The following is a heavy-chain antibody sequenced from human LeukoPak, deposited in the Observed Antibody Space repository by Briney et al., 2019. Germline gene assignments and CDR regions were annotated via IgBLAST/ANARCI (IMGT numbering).Heavy chain of an antibody. CDR2: FDPEDGET. Sequence: GASVKVSCKVSGYTLTELSMHWVRQAPGKGLEWMGGFDPEDGETIYAQKFQGRVTMTRDTSTSTVYMELSSLRSEDTAVYYCVVGASGGFDYWGQGTLVTVSS. D-gene: IGHD3-10*01. CDR3: VVGASGGFDY. V-gene: IGHV1-24*01. J-gene: IGHJ4*02. CDR1: GYTLTELS.